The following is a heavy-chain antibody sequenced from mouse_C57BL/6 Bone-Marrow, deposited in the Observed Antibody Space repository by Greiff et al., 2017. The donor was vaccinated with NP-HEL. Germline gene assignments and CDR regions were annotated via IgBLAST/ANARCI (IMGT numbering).Heavy chain of an antibody. J-gene: IGHJ2*01. CDR3: ARDWVYYYGSKGDY. Sequence: DVKLVESGPGLVKPSQSLSLTCSVTGYSITSGYYWNWIRQFPGNKLEWMGYISYDGSNNYNPSLKNRISITRDTSKNQFFLKLNSVTTEDTATYYCARDWVYYYGSKGDYWGQGTTLTVSS. CDR1: GYSITSGYY. V-gene: IGHV3-6*01. CDR2: ISYDGSN. D-gene: IGHD1-1*01.